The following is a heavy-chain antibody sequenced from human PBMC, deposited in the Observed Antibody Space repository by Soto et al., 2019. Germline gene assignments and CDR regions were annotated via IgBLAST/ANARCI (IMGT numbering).Heavy chain of an antibody. J-gene: IGHJ6*02. CDR2: ISAYNGNT. CDR1: GYTFTSYG. D-gene: IGHD3-9*01. CDR3: ARAYYDILNAPKDGMDV. V-gene: IGHV1-18*04. Sequence: ASVKVSCKASGYTFTSYGISWVRQAPGQGLEWMGWISAYNGNTNYAQKLQGRVTMTTDTSTSTAYMELRSLRSDDTAVYYCARAYYDILNAPKDGMDVWGQGTTVTVSS.